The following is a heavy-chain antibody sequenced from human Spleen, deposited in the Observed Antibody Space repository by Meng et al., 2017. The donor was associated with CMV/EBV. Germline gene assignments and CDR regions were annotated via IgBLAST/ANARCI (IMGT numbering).Heavy chain of an antibody. Sequence: ASVKVSCKALGYTFTGYYIHWVRQAPRQGLEWMGWIDPNSGGTHFAQRFQGRVTMTRDTSISTAYMELSRLRSDDTAVYYCARGSRAYNWNSLDYWGQGTLVTVSS. V-gene: IGHV1-2*02. CDR2: IDPNSGGT. J-gene: IGHJ4*02. CDR1: GYTFTGYY. D-gene: IGHD1-7*01. CDR3: ARGSRAYNWNSLDY.